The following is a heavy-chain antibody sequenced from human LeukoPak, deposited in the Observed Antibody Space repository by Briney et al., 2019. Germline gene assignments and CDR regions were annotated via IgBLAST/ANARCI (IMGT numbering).Heavy chain of an antibody. V-gene: IGHV4-61*01. D-gene: IGHD1-26*01. Sequence: AETLSLTCTVSGGSVTSGSYYWSGIRQPPGRGLEWIGFIDYSGSANYKPSLKSRVTISIDTSKNQFSLNLTSVTAADTAVYYCARILVGGTFDYWGQGALVAVSS. CDR2: IDYSGSA. J-gene: IGHJ4*02. CDR1: GGSVTSGSYY. CDR3: ARILVGGTFDY.